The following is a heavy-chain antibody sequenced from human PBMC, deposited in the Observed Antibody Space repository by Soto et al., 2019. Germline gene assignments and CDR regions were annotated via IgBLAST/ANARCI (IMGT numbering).Heavy chain of an antibody. CDR2: ISAYNGNT. CDR1: GYTFTSYG. CDR3: AREGYCSSTSCLPYYYGMDV. J-gene: IGHJ6*02. D-gene: IGHD2-2*01. V-gene: IGHV1-18*04. Sequence: QVQLVQSGAEVKKPGASVKVSCKASGYTFTSYGISWVRQAPGQGLEWMGWISAYNGNTNYAQKLQGRVTMTTDTSTSTAYMELRSLRSDDTAVYYCAREGYCSSTSCLPYYYGMDVWGQGTTVTVSS.